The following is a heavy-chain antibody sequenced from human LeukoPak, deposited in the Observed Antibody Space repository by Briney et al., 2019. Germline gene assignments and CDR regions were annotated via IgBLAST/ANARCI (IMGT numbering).Heavy chain of an antibody. J-gene: IGHJ4*02. Sequence: SETLSLTCAVYGGSFSGYYWSWIRQPPGKGLEWIGEINHSGSTNYNPSLKSRVTISVDTSKNQFSLKLSSVTAADTAVYYCARAAGWMAAAGYFDYWGQGTLVTVSS. D-gene: IGHD6-13*01. CDR1: GGSFSGYY. CDR3: ARAAGWMAAAGYFDY. V-gene: IGHV4-34*01. CDR2: INHSGST.